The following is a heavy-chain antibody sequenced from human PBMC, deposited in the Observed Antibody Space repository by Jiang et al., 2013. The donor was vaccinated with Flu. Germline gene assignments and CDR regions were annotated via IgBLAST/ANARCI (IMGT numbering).Heavy chain of an antibody. CDR3: ARDRVTGYSSTWYSPDY. CDR1: GFTFSSYA. CDR2: ISYDGSNK. J-gene: IGHJ4*02. V-gene: IGHV3-30-3*01. D-gene: IGHD6-13*01. Sequence: QLLESGGGVVQPGRSLRLSCAASGFTFSSYAMHWVRQAPGKGLEWVAVISYDGSNKYYADSVKGRFTISRDNSKNTLYLQINSLRAEDTAVYYCARDRVTGYSSTWYSPDYWGQGTLVTVSS.